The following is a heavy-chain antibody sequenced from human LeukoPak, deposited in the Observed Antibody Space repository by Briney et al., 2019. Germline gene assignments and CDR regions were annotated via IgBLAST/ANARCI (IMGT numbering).Heavy chain of an antibody. V-gene: IGHV3-53*01. CDR1: RLTVYSNY. CDR2: IYTSGTT. J-gene: IGHJ5*02. CDR3: ARDRTPHTLWLDP. Sequence: GGSLRLSCAASRLTVYSNYMHWVRQAPGKGLEWVSVIYTSGTTYYAASVKVRFTISRDDSKNTLYLQMNNLTAEDTAMYYCARDRTPHTLWLDPWGQGTLVIVSS.